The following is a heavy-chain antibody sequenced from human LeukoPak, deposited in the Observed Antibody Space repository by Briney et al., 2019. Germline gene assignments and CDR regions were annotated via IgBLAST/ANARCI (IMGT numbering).Heavy chain of an antibody. CDR2: INPNSGGT. J-gene: IGHJ3*01. D-gene: IGHD6-19*01. V-gene: IGHV1-2*02. Sequence: GASVKVSCKASGYTFTGYYMHWVRQAPGQGLEWMGWINPNSGGTNSAQKFQGRVTMTRDTSITTAYMELSRLRSDDTAVYYCAKAESTGWYFPFDLWGQGTMVTVSS. CDR1: GYTFTGYY. CDR3: AKAESTGWYFPFDL.